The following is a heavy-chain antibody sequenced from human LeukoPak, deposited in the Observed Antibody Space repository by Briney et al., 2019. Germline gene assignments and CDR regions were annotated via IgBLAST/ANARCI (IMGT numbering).Heavy chain of an antibody. J-gene: IGHJ6*03. Sequence: SETLSLTCAVYGGSFSGYYWSWIRQPPGKGLEWIGEINHSGSTNYNPSLKSRVTISVDTSKNQFSLKLSSVTAADTAVYYCPRGSGCSSTSCYRYYYYYMDVWGKGTTVTVSS. CDR2: INHSGST. CDR1: GGSFSGYY. CDR3: PRGSGCSSTSCYRYYYYYMDV. D-gene: IGHD2-2*01. V-gene: IGHV4-34*01.